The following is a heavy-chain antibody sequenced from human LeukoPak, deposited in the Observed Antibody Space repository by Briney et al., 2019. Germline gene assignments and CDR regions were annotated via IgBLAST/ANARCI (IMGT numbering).Heavy chain of an antibody. Sequence: ASVKVSCKASGYTFTGFGISWVRQAPGQGLEWMGWISAYNGNTKYAQKLQGRVTMTTDTSTSTAYMELRSLRSDDTAVYYCARVDSTSTERMFVDYWGQGTLVTVSS. D-gene: IGHD2-2*01. J-gene: IGHJ4*02. CDR2: ISAYNGNT. CDR1: GYTFTGFG. V-gene: IGHV1-18*01. CDR3: ARVDSTSTERMFVDY.